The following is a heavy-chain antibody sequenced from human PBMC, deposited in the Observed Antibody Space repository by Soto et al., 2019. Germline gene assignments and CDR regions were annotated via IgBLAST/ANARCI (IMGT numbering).Heavy chain of an antibody. J-gene: IGHJ4*02. V-gene: IGHV1-18*01. CDR1: GYTFTNYM. CDR2: ISDYNGNA. Sequence: ASVKVSCKASGYTFTNYMISWVRQAPGQGLEWMGRISDYNGNADYSQKLQGRVTMTTDTSTNTAYMELRSLTSDDTAVYYCARAPGSYFYYSDSWGQGTQVTVS. D-gene: IGHD3-10*01. CDR3: ARAPGSYFYYSDS.